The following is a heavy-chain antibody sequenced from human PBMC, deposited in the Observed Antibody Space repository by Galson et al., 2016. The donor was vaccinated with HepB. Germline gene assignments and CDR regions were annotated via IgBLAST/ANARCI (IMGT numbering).Heavy chain of an antibody. D-gene: IGHD4-17*01. V-gene: IGHV3-11*01. CDR3: ARDLPDDSVEYVDVFDL. CDR2: ISRSGDSM. CDR1: GFTFSDYH. J-gene: IGHJ3*01. Sequence: SLRLSCAASGFTFSDYHMNWIRQAPGKGLEWISYISRSGDSMLYAASVRGRFSISRDNAKESLYLQITNLRAEDTAVYFCARDLPDDSVEYVDVFDLWGQGTMVTVSS.